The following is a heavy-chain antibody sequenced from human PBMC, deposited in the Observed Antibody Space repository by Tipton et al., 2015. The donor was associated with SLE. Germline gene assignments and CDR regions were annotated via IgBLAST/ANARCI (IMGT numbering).Heavy chain of an antibody. CDR1: GGSISTSSYY. D-gene: IGHD3-16*01. Sequence: TLSLTCTVSGGSISTSSYYWGWIRQPPGKGLEGIGNIYYSGSTYYNPSPKSRVTISVDTSKNQFSLKLSSVTAADTAVYYCARRPWGDYYMDYWGRGTLVTVPS. J-gene: IGHJ4*02. CDR3: ARRPWGDYYMDY. V-gene: IGHV4-39*01. CDR2: IYYSGST.